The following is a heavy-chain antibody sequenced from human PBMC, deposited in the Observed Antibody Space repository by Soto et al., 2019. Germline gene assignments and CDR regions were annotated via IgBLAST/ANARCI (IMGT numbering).Heavy chain of an antibody. CDR2: IYYSGST. Sequence: SETLSITCTFSVGSISIGDYDWSWIRQPPGKGLEWIGYIYYSGSTYYNPSLKSRVTISVDTSKNQFSLKLSSVTAADTAVYYCARGHMARGLYFDYWGQGTMVTVSS. V-gene: IGHV4-30-4*01. J-gene: IGHJ4*02. CDR1: VGSISIGDYD. D-gene: IGHD3-10*01. CDR3: ARGHMARGLYFDY.